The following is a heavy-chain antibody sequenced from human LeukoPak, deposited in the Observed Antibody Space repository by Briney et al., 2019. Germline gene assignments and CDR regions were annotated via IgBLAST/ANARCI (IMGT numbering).Heavy chain of an antibody. V-gene: IGHV3-30*03. Sequence: GGSLRLSCAASGFTFSSYGMHWVRQAPGKGLEWVAVISYDGSNKYYADSVKGRFTISRDNSKNTLYLQMNSLRAEDTAVYYCARDPPSGSYWYFDYWGQGTLVTVSS. CDR2: ISYDGSNK. CDR3: ARDPPSGSYWYFDY. D-gene: IGHD1-26*01. J-gene: IGHJ4*02. CDR1: GFTFSSYG.